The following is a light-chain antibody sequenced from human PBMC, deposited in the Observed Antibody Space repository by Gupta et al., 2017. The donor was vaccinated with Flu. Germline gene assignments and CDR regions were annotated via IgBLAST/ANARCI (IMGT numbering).Light chain of an antibody. CDR2: GIS. Sequence: ESVLTQSPGPLSLSPGERATLPCMASQSVSSGYLAWYQQKSGQAPRLLMYGISNRATGIPDRFSGRGSGTDFTLTISRLEPEDLAVYYCQQYGSSPPTFGQGTRLEIK. CDR1: QSVSSGY. CDR3: QQYGSSPPT. J-gene: IGKJ1*01. V-gene: IGKV3-20*01.